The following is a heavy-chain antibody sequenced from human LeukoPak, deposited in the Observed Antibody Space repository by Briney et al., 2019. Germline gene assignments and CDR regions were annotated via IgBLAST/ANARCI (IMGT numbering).Heavy chain of an antibody. Sequence: ASVKVSCKASGGIFSSYAISWVRQAPGQGLEWMGGIIPIFGTANYAQKFQGRVTITADESTSTAYMELSSLRSEDTAVYYCARVVPAAIRDYYYYMDVWGKGTTVTVSS. V-gene: IGHV1-69*01. CDR3: ARVVPAAIRDYYYYMDV. J-gene: IGHJ6*03. D-gene: IGHD2-2*02. CDR2: IIPIFGTA. CDR1: GGIFSSYA.